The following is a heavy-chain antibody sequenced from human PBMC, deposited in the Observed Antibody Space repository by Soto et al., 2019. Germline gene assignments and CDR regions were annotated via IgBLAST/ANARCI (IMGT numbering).Heavy chain of an antibody. D-gene: IGHD3-3*01. V-gene: IGHV1-18*04. Sequence: ASVKVSCKASGYTFTSYGISWVRQAPGQGLEWMGWISAYNGNTNYAQKLQGRVTMTTDTSTSTAYMELRSLRSDDTAVYYCARGLYYDFWSGSKQDYYYYGMDVWGQGTTVTVSS. J-gene: IGHJ6*02. CDR3: ARGLYYDFWSGSKQDYYYYGMDV. CDR2: ISAYNGNT. CDR1: GYTFTSYG.